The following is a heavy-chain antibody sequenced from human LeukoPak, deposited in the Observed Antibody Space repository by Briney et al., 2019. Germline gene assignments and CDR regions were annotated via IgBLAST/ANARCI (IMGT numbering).Heavy chain of an antibody. CDR1: GYTFTGYY. J-gene: IGHJ3*02. Sequence: GASVKVSCKASGYTFTGYYIHWVRQAPGQGLEWMGWINPNSGGTNYAQKFQGRVTMTRDTSISTAYMELSSLRPEDTAVYYCVTALGKNAFDIWGQGTMVTVSS. CDR2: INPNSGGT. D-gene: IGHD7-27*01. V-gene: IGHV1-2*02. CDR3: VTALGKNAFDI.